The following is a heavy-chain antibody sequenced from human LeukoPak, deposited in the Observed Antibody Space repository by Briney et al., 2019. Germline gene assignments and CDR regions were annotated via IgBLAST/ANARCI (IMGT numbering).Heavy chain of an antibody. J-gene: IGHJ4*02. CDR3: ARGYTSSSEPFDY. CDR1: GGSFSGYY. CDR2: INHGGST. Sequence: SETLSLTCAVYGGSFSGYYWSWIRQPPGKGLEWIGEINHGGSTNYNPSLKSRVTISVDTSKNQFSLKLASVTAADTAVYYCARGYTSSSEPFDYWGQGTLVTVSS. V-gene: IGHV4-34*01. D-gene: IGHD6-6*01.